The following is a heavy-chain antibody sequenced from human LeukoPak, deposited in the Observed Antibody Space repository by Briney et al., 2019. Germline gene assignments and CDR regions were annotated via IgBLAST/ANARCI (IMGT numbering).Heavy chain of an antibody. CDR2: IYYSGST. CDR3: ARAIAVAGTVWFDP. Sequence: PSETLSLTCTVSGGSISSYYWSWIRQPPGKGLEWIGYIYYSGSTNYNPSLKRRVTISVDTSKNQFSLKLSSVTAADTAVYYCARAIAVAGTVWFDPWGQGTLVTVSS. J-gene: IGHJ5*02. D-gene: IGHD6-19*01. CDR1: GGSISSYY. V-gene: IGHV4-59*01.